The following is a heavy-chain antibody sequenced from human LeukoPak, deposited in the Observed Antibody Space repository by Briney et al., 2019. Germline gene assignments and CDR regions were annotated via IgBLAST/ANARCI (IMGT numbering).Heavy chain of an antibody. J-gene: IGHJ4*02. V-gene: IGHV4-61*08. CDR2: IYYSGST. D-gene: IGHD3-10*01. Sequence: SETLSLTCTVSGDSMSSSGHYWGWLRQPPGKGLEWIGYIYYSGSTNYNPSLKSRVTISVDTSKNQFSLKLSSVTAADTAVYYCARVSPAGGYYFDYWGQGTLVTVSS. CDR3: ARVSPAGGYYFDY. CDR1: GDSMSSSGHY.